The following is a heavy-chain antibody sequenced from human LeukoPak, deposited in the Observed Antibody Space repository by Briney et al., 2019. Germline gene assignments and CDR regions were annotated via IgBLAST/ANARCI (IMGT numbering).Heavy chain of an antibody. V-gene: IGHV4-38-2*01. J-gene: IGHJ4*02. CDR3: ARGRGRWLQLTRYFDY. CDR1: GYSISSGYY. CDR2: IHHSGNT. Sequence: KPSETLSLTCAVSGYSISSGYYWGWIRQPPGKGLEWIGSIHHSGNTYYKPSLKSRVTISVDTSKNQFSLKLSSVTAADTAVYYCARGRGRWLQLTRYFDYWGQGTLVTVSS. D-gene: IGHD5-24*01.